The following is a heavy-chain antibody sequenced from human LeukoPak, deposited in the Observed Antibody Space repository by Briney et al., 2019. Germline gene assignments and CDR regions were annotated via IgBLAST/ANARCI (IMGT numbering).Heavy chain of an antibody. D-gene: IGHD6-6*01. V-gene: IGHV1-2*06. Sequence: AASVKVSCKASGYTFTGYYMHWVRQAPGQGLEWMGRINPNSGGTNYAQKFQGRVTMTRDTSISTVYMELSRLRSDDTAVYYCARGPRSIAARRGNWFDPWGQGTLVTVSS. CDR2: INPNSGGT. CDR3: ARGPRSIAARRGNWFDP. CDR1: GYTFTGYY. J-gene: IGHJ5*02.